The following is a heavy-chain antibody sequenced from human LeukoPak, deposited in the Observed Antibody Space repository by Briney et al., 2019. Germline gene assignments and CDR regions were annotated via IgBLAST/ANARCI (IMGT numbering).Heavy chain of an antibody. Sequence: SQTLSLTCTVSGGSISSGSYYWSWIRQHPGKGLEWIGYIYYSGSTYNNPSLKSRVTISLDTSKNQFSLKLNSVTAADTAVYYCARVRVAENWFDPWAREPWSPPPQ. J-gene: IGHJ5*02. CDR2: IYYSGST. D-gene: IGHD3-3*01. CDR1: GGSISSGSYY. CDR3: ARVRVAENWFDP. V-gene: IGHV4-31*03.